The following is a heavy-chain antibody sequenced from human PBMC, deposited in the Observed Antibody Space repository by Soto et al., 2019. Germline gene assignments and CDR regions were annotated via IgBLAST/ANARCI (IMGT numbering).Heavy chain of an antibody. CDR1: GGSVSGYY. Sequence: PSETLSLTCGVDGGSVSGYYWSWIPEPPGKGLEGIGEINHSGSTNYNPSLKSRATIPVDTSKNQFSLKLSSVTAADTAVYYCARLRVQFTRRDYYYGMDVWGQGTTVT. V-gene: IGHV4-34*01. D-gene: IGHD1-1*01. CDR3: ARLRVQFTRRDYYYGMDV. CDR2: INHSGST. J-gene: IGHJ6*02.